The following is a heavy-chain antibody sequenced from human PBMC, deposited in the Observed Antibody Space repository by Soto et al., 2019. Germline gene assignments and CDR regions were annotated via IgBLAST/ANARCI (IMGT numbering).Heavy chain of an antibody. CDR2: IYYSGST. D-gene: IGHD3-9*01. CDR1: GGSISSSSYY. J-gene: IGHJ4*02. CDR3: ARHVYPTRYYDILTGYSRLVFDY. Sequence: SETLSLTCTVSGGSISSSSYYWGWIRQPPGKGLEWIGSIYYSGSTYYNPSLKSRVTISVDTSKKQFSLKLSSVTAADTAVYYCARHVYPTRYYDILTGYSRLVFDYWGQGTLVTVSS. V-gene: IGHV4-39*01.